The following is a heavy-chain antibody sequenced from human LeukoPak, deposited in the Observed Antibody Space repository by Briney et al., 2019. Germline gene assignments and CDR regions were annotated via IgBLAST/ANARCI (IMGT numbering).Heavy chain of an antibody. CDR2: VNWNGGST. V-gene: IGHV3-20*04. CDR3: AKALMSLAHSGLDY. J-gene: IGHJ4*02. CDR1: GFTFDDYG. Sequence: GGSLRLSCAASGFTFDDYGMSWVRQAPGKGLEWVSGVNWNGGSTGYADSVKGRFTISRDNAKNSLYLQMNSLRAEDTAVYYCAKALMSLAHSGLDYWGQGTLVTVSS. D-gene: IGHD2-8*01.